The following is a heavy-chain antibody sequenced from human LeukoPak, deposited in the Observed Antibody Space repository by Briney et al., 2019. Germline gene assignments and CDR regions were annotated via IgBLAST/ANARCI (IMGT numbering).Heavy chain of an antibody. D-gene: IGHD1-26*01. CDR2: INGDESST. CDR3: ARGAKWAYYFDY. V-gene: IGHV3-74*01. CDR1: GFTFSSYS. Sequence: GGSLRLSCAASGFTFSSYSMNWVRHVPGRGLEWVSRINGDESSTNYADSVKGRFTISRDNAKDTLYLHMNSLTAEDTAVYYCARGAKWAYYFDYWGQGTLVTVSS. J-gene: IGHJ4*02.